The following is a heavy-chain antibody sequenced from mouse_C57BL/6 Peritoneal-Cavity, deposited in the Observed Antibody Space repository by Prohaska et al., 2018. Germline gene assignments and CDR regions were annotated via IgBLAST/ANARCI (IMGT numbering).Heavy chain of an antibody. V-gene: IGHV11-2*01. CDR3: MRYGNYGYFDV. J-gene: IGHJ1*03. D-gene: IGHD2-1*01. Sequence: EVQLLATGGGLVQPGVSRGLSCEGSGFTFSGFWMSWVRQIPGKILEWIGDIKSDGSAINYAPSIKDRFTIFRDNDKSTLYLQMSNVRAEDTATYFCMRYGNYGYFDVWGTGTTVTVSS. CDR1: GFTFSGFW. CDR2: IKSDGSAI.